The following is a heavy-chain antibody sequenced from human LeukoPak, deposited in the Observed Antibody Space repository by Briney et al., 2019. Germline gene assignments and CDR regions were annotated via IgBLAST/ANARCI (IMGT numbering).Heavy chain of an antibody. CDR3: ARHPYYYGSGSYFPDY. Sequence: GESLKISCKGSGYSFTSYWINWVRQLPGKGLEWMGTIDPRDSYTNYSPSFQRHVTISADKSISTAYLQWSSLEASDTDMYYCARHPYYYGSGSYFPDYWGQGTLVIVSS. D-gene: IGHD3-10*01. CDR2: IDPRDSYT. V-gene: IGHV5-10-1*01. CDR1: GYSFTSYW. J-gene: IGHJ4*02.